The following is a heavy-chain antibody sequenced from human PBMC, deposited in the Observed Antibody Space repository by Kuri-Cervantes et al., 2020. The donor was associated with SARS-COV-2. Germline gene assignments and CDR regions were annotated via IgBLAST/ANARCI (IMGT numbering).Heavy chain of an antibody. CDR1: GGSFSGYY. V-gene: IGHV4-34*01. CDR3: ARLGVGYYGSGSYYNQ. J-gene: IGHJ4*02. CDR2: INHSGST. D-gene: IGHD3-10*01. Sequence: SETLSLTCAVYGGSFSGYYWSWIRQPPGKGLEWIGKINHSGSTNYNPSLKSRVTISVDTSKNQFSLKLSSVTAADTAVYYCARLGVGYYGSGSYYNQWGQGTLVTVSS.